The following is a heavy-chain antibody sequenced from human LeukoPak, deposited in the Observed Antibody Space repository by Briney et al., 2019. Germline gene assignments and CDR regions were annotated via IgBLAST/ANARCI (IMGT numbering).Heavy chain of an antibody. D-gene: IGHD1-26*01. CDR1: GGSISSYY. V-gene: IGHV4-59*01. CDR2: IYYSGST. CDR3: ARGGSGSYGNWFDP. Sequence: PSETLSLTCTVSGGSISSYYWSWIRQPPGKGLEWIGYIYYSGSTNYNPSLKSRVTISVDTSKNQFSLKLSSVTAADTAVYYCARGGSGSYGNWFDPWGQGTLVTVSS. J-gene: IGHJ5*02.